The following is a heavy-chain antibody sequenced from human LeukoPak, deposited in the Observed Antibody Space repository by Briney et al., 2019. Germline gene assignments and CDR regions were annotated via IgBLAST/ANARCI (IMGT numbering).Heavy chain of an antibody. J-gene: IGHJ4*02. CDR1: GFTFSSYA. Sequence: GGSLRLSCAASGFTFSSYAMSWVRQAPGKGLEWVSAISGSGGSTHYADSVKGRFAISRDNSKNTLYLQMNSLRAEDTAVYYCAKVGLRFLEWLLPLDYWGQGTLVTVSS. D-gene: IGHD3-3*01. V-gene: IGHV3-23*01. CDR3: AKVGLRFLEWLLPLDY. CDR2: ISGSGGST.